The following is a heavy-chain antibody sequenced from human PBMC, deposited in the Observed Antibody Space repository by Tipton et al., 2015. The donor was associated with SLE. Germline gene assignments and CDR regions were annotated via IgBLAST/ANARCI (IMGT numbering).Heavy chain of an antibody. D-gene: IGHD3-10*01. CDR3: ARVLRVAQGVISSFDY. Sequence: GSLRLSCAASGFTFRNYWLHWVRQAPGKGLVWVSRINSDGSGTTYADFVKGRFTISRDNAKNTLFLQMTSLRVEDTAVYYCARVLRVAQGVISSFDYWGQGTLVTVSS. J-gene: IGHJ4*02. CDR1: GFTFRNYW. CDR2: INSDGSGT. V-gene: IGHV3-74*03.